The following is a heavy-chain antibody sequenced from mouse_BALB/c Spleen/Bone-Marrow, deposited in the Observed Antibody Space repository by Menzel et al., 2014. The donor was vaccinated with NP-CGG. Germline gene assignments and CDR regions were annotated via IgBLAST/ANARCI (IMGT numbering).Heavy chain of an antibody. Sequence: EVQLVESGGGLVQPGGSLKLSCAASGFDFSRYWMGWVRQAPGKGLGWIGEINPDSTTINYTPSLKYKFIISRDNAKNTLLLQMSNVRSEDTALYYCARLGYYGGFAYWGQGTLVTVSA. J-gene: IGHJ3*01. D-gene: IGHD2-3*01. V-gene: IGHV4-1*02. CDR1: GFDFSRYW. CDR2: INPDSTTI. CDR3: ARLGYYGGFAY.